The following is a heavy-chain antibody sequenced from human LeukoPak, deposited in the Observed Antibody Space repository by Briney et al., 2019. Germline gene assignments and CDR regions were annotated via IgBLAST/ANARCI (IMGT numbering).Heavy chain of an antibody. CDR1: GFTFSTYS. Sequence: GGSLXLSCAASGFTFSTYSMNWVRQAPGKGLEWVSYISSSSRNIYYADSVKGRFTISRDNAKNSMYVQMNRLRAEDTAVYYCARDGDTGYWGQGTLVTVSS. D-gene: IGHD5-18*01. V-gene: IGHV3-48*01. CDR2: ISSSSRNI. CDR3: ARDGDTGY. J-gene: IGHJ4*02.